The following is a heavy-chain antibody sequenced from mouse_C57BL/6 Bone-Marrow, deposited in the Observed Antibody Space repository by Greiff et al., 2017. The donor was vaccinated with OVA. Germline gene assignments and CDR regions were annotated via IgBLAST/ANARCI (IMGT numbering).Heavy chain of an antibody. CDR3: ARSSGSSYDWYFDV. CDR2: IDPNSGGT. V-gene: IGHV1-72*01. CDR1: GYTFTSYW. Sequence: VQLQQPGAELVKPGASVKLSCKASGYTFTSYWMHWVKQRPGRGLEWIGRIDPNSGGTKYNEKFKSKATLTVDKPSSPAYMQLSSLTSEDSAVYYCARSSGSSYDWYFDVWGTGTTVTVSS. D-gene: IGHD1-1*01. J-gene: IGHJ1*03.